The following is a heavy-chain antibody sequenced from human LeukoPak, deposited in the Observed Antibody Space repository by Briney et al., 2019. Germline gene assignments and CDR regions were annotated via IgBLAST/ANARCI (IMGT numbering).Heavy chain of an antibody. V-gene: IGHV4-30-4*08. J-gene: IGHJ6*03. CDR2: IYYSGST. D-gene: IGHD2-2*01. CDR3: ARDKRLVPATYYYYYMDV. Sequence: SETLSLTCTVSGGSISSGDYYWSWIRQPPGKGLEWMGYIYYSGSTYYNPSLKSRVTISVDTSKNQFSLKLSSVTAADTAVYYCARDKRLVPATYYYYYMDVWGKGTTVTVSS. CDR1: GGSISSGDYY.